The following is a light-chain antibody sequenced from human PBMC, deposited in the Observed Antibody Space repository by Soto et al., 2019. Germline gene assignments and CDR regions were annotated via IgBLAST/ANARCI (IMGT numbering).Light chain of an antibody. CDR3: QRYGSSRRYT. CDR2: GAS. J-gene: IGKJ2*01. CDR1: QSGSDTY. V-gene: IGKV3-20*01. Sequence: DIVLTQSPGTLYLSPGERATLSCRASQSGSDTYLAWYQQKPDQAPRVLIYGASSRAAGIPDRFSGSGSGTDFTLTITRLEPEDFAVYYCQRYGSSRRYTFGQGTKREIK.